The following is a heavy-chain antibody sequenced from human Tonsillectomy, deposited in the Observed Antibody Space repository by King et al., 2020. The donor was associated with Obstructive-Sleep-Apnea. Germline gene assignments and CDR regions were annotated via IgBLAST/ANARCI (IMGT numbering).Heavy chain of an antibody. J-gene: IGHJ4*02. CDR3: AKDIGTTVTRDY. V-gene: IGHV3-23*04. Sequence: VQLVESGGGLVQPGGSLKLSCVTSGFTFSSYAMSCVRQAPGKGLEWVSSIISGGKTYYADSVKGRFTISPDNSKNTLYLQMNSLRAEDTAVYYCAKDIGTTVTRDYWGQGTLVTVSS. CDR1: GFTFSSYA. CDR2: IISGGKT. D-gene: IGHD4-17*01.